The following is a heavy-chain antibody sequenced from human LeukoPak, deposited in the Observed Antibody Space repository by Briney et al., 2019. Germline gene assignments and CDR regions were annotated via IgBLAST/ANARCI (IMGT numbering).Heavy chain of an antibody. J-gene: IGHJ2*01. Sequence: SETLSLTCTVSGGSISSSSYYWGWIRQPPGKGLEWIGNIYYSGSTYYNPSLKSRVTISVDTSKNQFSLKLSSVTAADTAVYYCARHDYDSSGYYTNWYFDLWGRGTLVTVSS. CDR1: GGSISSSSYY. D-gene: IGHD3-22*01. CDR2: IYYSGST. V-gene: IGHV4-39*01. CDR3: ARHDYDSSGYYTNWYFDL.